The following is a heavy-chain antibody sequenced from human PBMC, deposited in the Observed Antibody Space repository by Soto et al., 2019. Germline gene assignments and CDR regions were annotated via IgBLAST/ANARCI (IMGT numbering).Heavy chain of an antibody. V-gene: IGHV4-31*03. Sequence: QVQLQESGPGLVKPSQTLSLTCNVSGGSISSTTSYWSWIRQHPGEGLEWIGYIYYTANTNYNPSLKSRVTISVDTSENQFSLKLTSVPVADTAVYYCAREGGDGVDYWGQGTLVTVSS. D-gene: IGHD3-16*01. CDR2: IYYTANT. CDR1: GGSISSTTSY. CDR3: AREGGDGVDY. J-gene: IGHJ4*02.